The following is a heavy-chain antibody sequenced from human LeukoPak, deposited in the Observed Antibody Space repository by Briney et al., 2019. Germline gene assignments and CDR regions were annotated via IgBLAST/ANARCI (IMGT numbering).Heavy chain of an antibody. J-gene: IGHJ4*02. V-gene: IGHV3-53*04. D-gene: IGHD3-3*01. Sequence: GGSLRLSCAASGFTVTSNYMSWVRQAPGKGLEWVSVIYSGGSTYYADSVKGRFTISRHSSKNTLYLQMNSLGAEDTAVYYCARYRFLEWLAYFDYWGQGTLVTVSS. CDR3: ARYRFLEWLAYFDY. CDR1: GFTVTSNY. CDR2: IYSGGST.